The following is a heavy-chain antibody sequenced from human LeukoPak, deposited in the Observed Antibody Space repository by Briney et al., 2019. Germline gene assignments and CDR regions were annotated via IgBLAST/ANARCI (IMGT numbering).Heavy chain of an antibody. CDR1: GYSFTSYW. CDR3: AKSIFGGSYVDAFDI. J-gene: IGHJ3*02. CDR2: IYPGDPDT. V-gene: IGHV5-51*01. Sequence: GESLKISCKGSGYSFTSYWILWVRQMPGKGLEWMGIIYPGDPDTRYSPSFQGQVTISVDKSISTAYLQWSSLRASDTAMYYCAKSIFGGSYVDAFDIWGQGTVVTVSS. D-gene: IGHD1-26*01.